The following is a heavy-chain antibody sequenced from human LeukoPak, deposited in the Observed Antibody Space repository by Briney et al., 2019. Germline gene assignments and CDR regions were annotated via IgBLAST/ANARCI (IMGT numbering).Heavy chain of an antibody. CDR1: GGSFSGYY. CDR3: ARIDSGYYPGLNWFDP. D-gene: IGHD3-22*01. V-gene: IGHV4-34*01. Sequence: SETLSLTCAVYGGSFSGYYWSWIRQPPGKGLEWIGEINHSGSTNYNPSLKSRVTISVDTSKNQFSLKLSSVNAADTAVYYCARIDSGYYPGLNWFDPWGQGTLVTVSS. CDR2: INHSGST. J-gene: IGHJ5*02.